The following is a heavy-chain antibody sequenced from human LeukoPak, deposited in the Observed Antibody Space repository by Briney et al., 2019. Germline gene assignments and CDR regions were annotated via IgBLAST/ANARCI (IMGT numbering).Heavy chain of an antibody. Sequence: GGSLRLSCTASGFTFSRYSMNWVRQAPGRGLEWISYIISSSTTVYYADSVKGRFTVSRDNAKNSLYLQMNSLRDEDTAVYYCASSSGALDYWSQGTLVTVSS. CDR3: ASSSGALDY. V-gene: IGHV3-48*02. CDR2: IISSSTTV. CDR1: GFTFSRYS. J-gene: IGHJ4*02. D-gene: IGHD3-22*01.